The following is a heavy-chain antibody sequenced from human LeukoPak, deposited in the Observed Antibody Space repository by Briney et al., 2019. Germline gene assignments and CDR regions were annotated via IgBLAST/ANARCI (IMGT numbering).Heavy chain of an antibody. V-gene: IGHV3-33*01. D-gene: IGHD1-26*01. CDR3: TRDSYSGNHYGTFDI. J-gene: IGHJ3*02. Sequence: GRSLRLSCAASGFTFSSYGMHWVRQAPGKGLEWMAVIWYEGSNKYYADSVKGRFTISRDNSKNTLYLQMNSLRAEDTAVYYCTRDSYSGNHYGTFDIWGQGTMVTASS. CDR2: IWYEGSNK. CDR1: GFTFSSYG.